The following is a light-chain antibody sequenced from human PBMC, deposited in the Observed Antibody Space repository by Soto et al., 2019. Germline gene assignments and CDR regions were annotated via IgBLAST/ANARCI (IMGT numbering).Light chain of an antibody. CDR3: SSFSSSTTVLV. CDR2: DNY. CDR1: SSNIGDNY. Sequence: QSVLTQPPSVSAAPGQKVTISCSGSSSNIGDNYVSWYRHLPGTAPKLLIYDNYKRPSGIPDRFSGSKSGTSATLGIAGLQTGDEADYYCSSFSSSTTVLVFGGGTKVTVL. J-gene: IGLJ3*02. V-gene: IGLV1-51*01.